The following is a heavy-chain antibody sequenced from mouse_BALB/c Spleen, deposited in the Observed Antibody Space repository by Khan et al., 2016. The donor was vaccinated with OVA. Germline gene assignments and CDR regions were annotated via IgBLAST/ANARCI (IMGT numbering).Heavy chain of an antibody. Sequence: VQLQESGPGLVAPSQSLSITCTISGFSLTNYGVHWVRQPPGKGLEWLVLMWSDGSTTYNSALKSRQTISKDNSKSQVFLKMNSHQTEDTAMYFCARQPYYHYNVMDYWGQGTSVTVSS. CDR3: ARQPYYHYNVMDY. CDR1: GFSLTNYG. J-gene: IGHJ4*01. D-gene: IGHD2-10*01. CDR2: MWSDGST. V-gene: IGHV2-6-1*01.